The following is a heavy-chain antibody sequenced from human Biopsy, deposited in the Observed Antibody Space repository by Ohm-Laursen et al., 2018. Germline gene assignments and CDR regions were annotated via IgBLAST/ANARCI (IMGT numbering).Heavy chain of an antibody. CDR1: GFIFSDYG. Sequence: SLRLSCAAPGFIFSDYGMHWVRQAPGKGLEWVSGISGSSNNIIYADSVRGRFTISRDNAKSSLYLEMNSLRSEDTAFYYCTKRRAAVRPFDSWGHGTLVTVSS. CDR2: ISGSSNNI. CDR3: TKRRAAVRPFDS. J-gene: IGHJ4*01. V-gene: IGHV3-9*01. D-gene: IGHD6-25*01.